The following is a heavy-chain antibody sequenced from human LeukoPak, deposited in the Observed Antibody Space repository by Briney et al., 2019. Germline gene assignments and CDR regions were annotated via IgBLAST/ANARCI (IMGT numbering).Heavy chain of an antibody. Sequence: PSQTLSLTCAVSGGSISSGGYSWRWIRQPPGKGLEWIGYIYHSGSTYYNPSLKSRVTISVDRSKNQFSLKLSSVTAADTAVYYCARGLAVVTAVDAFDIWGQGTMVTVSS. V-gene: IGHV4-30-2*01. J-gene: IGHJ3*02. CDR2: IYHSGST. CDR3: ARGLAVVTAVDAFDI. CDR1: GGSISSGGYS. D-gene: IGHD2-21*02.